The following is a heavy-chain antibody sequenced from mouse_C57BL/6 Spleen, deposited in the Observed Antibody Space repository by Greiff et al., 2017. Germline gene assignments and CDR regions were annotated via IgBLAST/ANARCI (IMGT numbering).Heavy chain of an antibody. V-gene: IGHV1-82*01. J-gene: IGHJ2*01. CDR2: IYPGDGDT. CDR1: GYAFRSSW. Sequence: VQLVESGPELVKPGASVKISCKASGYAFRSSWMNWVKQRPGKGLEWIGRIYPGDGDTNYNGKCKGKATLTAYKPASKAYMQLSSLTSEDSAVYFCAREGDYYGSFDYWGQGTTLTVSS. CDR3: AREGDYYGSFDY. D-gene: IGHD1-1*01.